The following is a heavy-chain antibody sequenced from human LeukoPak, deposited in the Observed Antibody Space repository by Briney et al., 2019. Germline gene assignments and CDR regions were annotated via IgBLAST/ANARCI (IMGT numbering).Heavy chain of an antibody. D-gene: IGHD6-19*01. CDR2: ISSSSSYI. CDR1: GFTFSSYS. J-gene: IGHJ3*02. V-gene: IGHV3-21*01. CDR3: VRAVAGTWDAFDI. Sequence: GGSLRLSCAASGFTFSSYSMNWVRQAPGKGLEWVSSISSSSSYIYYADSVKGRFTISRDNAKNSLYLQMNSLRAEDTAVYYCVRAVAGTWDAFDIWGPGTMVTISS.